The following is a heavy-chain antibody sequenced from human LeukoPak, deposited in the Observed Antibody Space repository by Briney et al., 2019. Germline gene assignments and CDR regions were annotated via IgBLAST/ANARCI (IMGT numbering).Heavy chain of an antibody. D-gene: IGHD1-26*01. CDR1: GFNFGDYA. CDR3: TRGLVGVDYYYYYYYMDV. J-gene: IGHJ6*03. CDR2: IRSKAYGGTT. V-gene: IGHV3-49*04. Sequence: GGPLTLSCTASGFNFGDYAMSWVRQAPGKGVEWVGFIRSKAYGGTTEYAASVKGRFTISRDDSKSIAYLQMNSLKTEDTAVYYCTRGLVGVDYYYYYYYMDVWGKGTTVTVSS.